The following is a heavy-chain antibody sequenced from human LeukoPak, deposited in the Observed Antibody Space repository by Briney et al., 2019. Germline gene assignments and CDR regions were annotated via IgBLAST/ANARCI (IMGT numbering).Heavy chain of an antibody. CDR1: GYTFTGYY. CDR2: INPKRGGT. V-gene: IGHV1-2*02. J-gene: IGHJ4*02. D-gene: IGHD1-26*01. Sequence: ASVKVSCKASGYTFTGYYMHWVRQAPGQGLEWMGWINPKRGGTNYAQKFQGRVTITRNTSISTAYMELSSLRSEDTAVYYCARDKWEFDYWGQGTLVTVSS. CDR3: ARDKWEFDY.